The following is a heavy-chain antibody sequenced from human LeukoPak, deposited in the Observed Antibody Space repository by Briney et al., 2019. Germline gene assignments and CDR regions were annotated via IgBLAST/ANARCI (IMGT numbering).Heavy chain of an antibody. CDR1: GFTFSTYA. CDR3: ARDSLGSIDS. J-gene: IGHJ4*02. Sequence: GGSLRLSCAASGFTFSTYAMHWVRQAPGKGLECVACIAYDRDIRSYADSVKGRFTISRDNSKNTVYLQMNNLGPEDTAVYYCARDSLGSIDSWGQGTVVTVSS. V-gene: IGHV3-30*19. D-gene: IGHD3-10*01. CDR2: IAYDRDIR.